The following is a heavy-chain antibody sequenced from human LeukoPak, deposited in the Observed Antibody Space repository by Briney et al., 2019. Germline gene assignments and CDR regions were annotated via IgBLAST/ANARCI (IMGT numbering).Heavy chain of an antibody. V-gene: IGHV4-59*01. D-gene: IGHD2-2*02. Sequence: SETLSLTCTVSGGSISSYYWSWIRQPPGKGLEWIGYIYYSGSTNYNPSLKSQVTISVDTSKNQFSLKLSSVTAADTAVYYCARAPYCSSTSCYSSWFDPWGQGTLVTVSS. J-gene: IGHJ5*02. CDR3: ARAPYCSSTSCYSSWFDP. CDR2: IYYSGST. CDR1: GGSISSYY.